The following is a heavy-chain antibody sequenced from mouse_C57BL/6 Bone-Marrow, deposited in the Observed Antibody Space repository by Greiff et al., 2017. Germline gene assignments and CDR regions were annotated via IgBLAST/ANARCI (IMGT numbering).Heavy chain of an antibody. J-gene: IGHJ2*01. CDR2: INPYNGGT. CDR3: AQLTGTPGGY. D-gene: IGHD4-1*01. CDR1: GYTFTDYY. Sequence: SGPVLVKPGASVKMSCKASGYTFTDYYMNWVKQSHGKSLEWIGVINPYNGGTSYNQKFKGKATLTVDKSSSTAYMELNSLTSEDSAVYYCAQLTGTPGGYWGQGTTLTVSS. V-gene: IGHV1-19*01.